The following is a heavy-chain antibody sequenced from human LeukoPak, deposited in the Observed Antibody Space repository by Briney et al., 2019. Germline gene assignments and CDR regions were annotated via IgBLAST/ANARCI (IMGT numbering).Heavy chain of an antibody. CDR1: GFTFSSYW. J-gene: IGHJ3*02. Sequence: PGGSLRLSCAASGFTFSSYWMHWVRQAPGKGLEWVSAISGSGVSTYYADSVKGRFTISRDNSKNTLYLQMNSLRAEDTAVYYCAKSDNEFGDNAFDIWGQGTMVTVSS. D-gene: IGHD3-10*01. V-gene: IGHV3-23*01. CDR2: ISGSGVST. CDR3: AKSDNEFGDNAFDI.